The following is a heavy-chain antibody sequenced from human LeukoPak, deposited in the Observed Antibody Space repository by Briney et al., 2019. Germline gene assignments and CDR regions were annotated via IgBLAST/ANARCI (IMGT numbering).Heavy chain of an antibody. Sequence: SETLSLTCAVSGYSISSDYYCGWIRQPPGEVLEWIGSIYHSGSTYYNPSLKSRVTISVDTSKNLFSLKLSSVTAADTAVYYCARDPSAAGTDYWGQGTLVTVSS. J-gene: IGHJ4*02. V-gene: IGHV4-38-2*02. CDR2: IYHSGST. CDR1: GYSISSDYY. CDR3: ARDPSAAGTDY. D-gene: IGHD6-13*01.